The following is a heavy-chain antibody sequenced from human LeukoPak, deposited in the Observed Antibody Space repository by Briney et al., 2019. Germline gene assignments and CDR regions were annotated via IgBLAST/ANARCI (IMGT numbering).Heavy chain of an antibody. J-gene: IGHJ6*03. D-gene: IGHD4-11*01. V-gene: IGHV1-69*04. CDR3: AGDFTVTTPLYYYYMDV. Sequence: GASVKVSCKASGGTFSSYTISWVRQAPGQGLEWMGRIIPILGIANYAQKFQGRVTITADKSTSTAYMELSSLRSEDTAVYYCAGDFTVTTPLYYYYMDVWGKGTTVTVSS. CDR2: IIPILGIA. CDR1: GGTFSSYT.